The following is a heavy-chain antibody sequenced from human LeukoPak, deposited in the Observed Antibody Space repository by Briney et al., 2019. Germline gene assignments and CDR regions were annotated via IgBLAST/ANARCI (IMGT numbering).Heavy chain of an antibody. CDR1: GLTFSSYA. CDR3: ARAGCSSTDCRLDD. CDR2: ISYDGINK. Sequence: PGGSLRLSCAASGLTFSSYAMHWVRQAPGEGLEWVAVISYDGINKYYADSVKGRFTISRDNSKNTLYLQMNSLRTEDTAVYYCARAGCSSTDCRLDDWGQGTLVSVSS. J-gene: IGHJ4*02. V-gene: IGHV3-30*04. D-gene: IGHD2-2*01.